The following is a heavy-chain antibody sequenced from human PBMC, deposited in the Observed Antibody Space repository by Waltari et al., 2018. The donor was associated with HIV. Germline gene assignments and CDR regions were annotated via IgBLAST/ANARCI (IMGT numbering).Heavy chain of an antibody. D-gene: IGHD1-26*01. V-gene: IGHV3-53*01. CDR3: ARDPRSSGYYGMDV. CDR2: IYSGGSR. J-gene: IGHJ6*02. Sequence: EVQLVASGGGLIEPGGSLRVSCAASGFTIIPNYMSWVRQAPGKGLEWVSVIYSGGSRYYADSVKGRFIISRDNSKNTVSLHMNSLRAEDTAVYYCARDPRSSGYYGMDVWGQGIKVTVSS. CDR1: GFTIIPNY.